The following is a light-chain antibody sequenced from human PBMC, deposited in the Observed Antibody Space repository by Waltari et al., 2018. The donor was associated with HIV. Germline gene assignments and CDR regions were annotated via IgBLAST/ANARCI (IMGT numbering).Light chain of an antibody. V-gene: IGLV2-11*01. CDR3: CSYVNTRTPVV. Sequence: QSALTQPRSVSGSPGQWVSISCTANGSDVGSSNFASRYQRHPGQAPKLMIFDVDQRPSGVPARFSGSKSGNTASLTISGLQADDEAEYYCCSYVNTRTPVVFGGGTQVTVL. CDR2: DVD. CDR1: GSDVGSSNF. J-gene: IGLJ3*02.